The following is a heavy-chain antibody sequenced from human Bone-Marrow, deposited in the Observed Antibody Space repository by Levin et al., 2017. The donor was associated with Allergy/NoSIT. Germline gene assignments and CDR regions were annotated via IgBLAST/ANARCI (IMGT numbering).Heavy chain of an antibody. D-gene: IGHD3-10*01. Sequence: PSETLSLTCAVYGGSFSGYYWSWIRQPPGKGLEWIGEINHSGSTNYNPSLKSRVTISVDTSKNQFSLKLSSVTAADTAVYYCARGSPLGIPAGVDYWGQGTLVTVSS. CDR2: INHSGST. V-gene: IGHV4-34*01. J-gene: IGHJ4*02. CDR1: GGSFSGYY. CDR3: ARGSPLGIPAGVDY.